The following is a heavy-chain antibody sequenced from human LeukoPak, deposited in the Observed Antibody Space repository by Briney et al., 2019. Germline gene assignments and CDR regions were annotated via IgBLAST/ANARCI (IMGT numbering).Heavy chain of an antibody. D-gene: IGHD2-2*01. J-gene: IGHJ5*02. V-gene: IGHV4-34*01. CDR1: GWSFSGYY. Sequence: SSETLSLTCAVYGWSFSGYYWSWIRQPPGKGLEWIGEINHSGSTNYNPSLKSRVTISVDTSKNQFSLKLSSVTAADTAVYSCARGWRGYCSSTSCQPYNWFDPWGQGTLVTVSS. CDR3: ARGWRGYCSSTSCQPYNWFDP. CDR2: INHSGST.